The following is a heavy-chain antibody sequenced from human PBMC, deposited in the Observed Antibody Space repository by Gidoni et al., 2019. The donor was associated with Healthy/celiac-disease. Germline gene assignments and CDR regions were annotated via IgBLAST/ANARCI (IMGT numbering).Heavy chain of an antibody. Sequence: HVQLVQSGAEVKKPGSSVHVPCTASRGTFSSYTITWVRQSPGQGLEWIGRIIPILGIANYEQKFQVRVTISADRSTSTAYMELSSLRSEDTAVYYCAARPCDVGLGGYFDYWGQGTLVTVSS. V-gene: IGHV1-69*02. D-gene: IGHD2-15*01. CDR2: IIPILGIA. J-gene: IGHJ4*02. CDR1: RGTFSSYT. CDR3: AARPCDVGLGGYFDY.